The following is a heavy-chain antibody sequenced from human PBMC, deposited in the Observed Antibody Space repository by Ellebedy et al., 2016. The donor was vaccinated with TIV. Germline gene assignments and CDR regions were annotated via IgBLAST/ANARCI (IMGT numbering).Heavy chain of an antibody. J-gene: IGHJ4*02. CDR3: AKRHIVVVTANAHFDY. CDR2: ISGSGGST. Sequence: GESLKISXAASGFTFSSYAMSWVRQAPGKGLEWVSAISGSGGSTYYADSVKGRFTISRDNSKNTLYLQMNSLRAEDTAVYYCAKRHIVVVTANAHFDYWGQGTLVTVSS. CDR1: GFTFSSYA. V-gene: IGHV3-23*01. D-gene: IGHD2-21*02.